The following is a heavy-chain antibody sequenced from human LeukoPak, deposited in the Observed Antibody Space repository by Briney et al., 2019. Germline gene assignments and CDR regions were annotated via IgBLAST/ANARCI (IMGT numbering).Heavy chain of an antibody. CDR3: ARGYHIAAAGTSATTDY. CDR2: ISSSSSYI. Sequence: GGSLRLSCAASGFTFSSYSMNWVRQAPGKGVEWVSSISSSSSYIYYADSVKGRFTISRDNSKNTLYLQMNSLRAEDTAVYYCARGYHIAAAGTSATTDYWGQGTLVTVSS. D-gene: IGHD6-13*01. V-gene: IGHV3-21*01. CDR1: GFTFSSYS. J-gene: IGHJ4*02.